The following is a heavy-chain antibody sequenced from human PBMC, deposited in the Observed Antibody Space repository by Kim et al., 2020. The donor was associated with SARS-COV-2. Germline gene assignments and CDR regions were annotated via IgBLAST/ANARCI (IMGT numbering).Heavy chain of an antibody. CDR3: ARWDISYGMDV. Sequence: TTYADSAKGQLTIPRATAKHTLYLQMNSLRGEDTAVYYCARWDISYGMDVWGQGTTVTVSS. V-gene: IGHV3-74*01. D-gene: IGHD2-15*01. J-gene: IGHJ6*02. CDR2: T.